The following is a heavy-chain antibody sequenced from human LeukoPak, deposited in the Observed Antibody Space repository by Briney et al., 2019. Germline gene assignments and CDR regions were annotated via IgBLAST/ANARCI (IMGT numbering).Heavy chain of an antibody. CDR1: GFTFSSYG. Sequence: GGSLRLSCAASGFTFSSYGMHWVRQAPGKGLEWVAVKWYDGSNKYYADSVKGRFTISRDNSKNTLYLQMNSLRAEDTAVYYCASYGGYVDYWGQGTLVTVSS. D-gene: IGHD4-23*01. CDR3: ASYGGYVDY. J-gene: IGHJ4*02. CDR2: KWYDGSNK. V-gene: IGHV3-33*01.